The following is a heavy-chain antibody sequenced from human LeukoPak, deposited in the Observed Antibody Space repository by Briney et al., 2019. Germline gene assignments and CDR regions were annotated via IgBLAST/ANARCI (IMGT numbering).Heavy chain of an antibody. CDR1: GFTFSSYA. D-gene: IGHD1-26*01. CDR2: ISYDGSNK. V-gene: IGHV3-30-3*01. J-gene: IGHJ4*02. CDR3: ARVWELQYYFDY. Sequence: PGGSLRLSCAASGFTFSSYAMHWVRQAPGKGLEWVAVISYDGSNKYYADSVKGRLTISRDNSKNTLYLQMNSLRAEDTAVYYCARVWELQYYFDYWGQGTLVTVSS.